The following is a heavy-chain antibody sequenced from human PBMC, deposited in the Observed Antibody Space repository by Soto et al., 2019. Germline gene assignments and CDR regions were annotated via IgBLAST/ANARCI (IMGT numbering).Heavy chain of an antibody. CDR3: AREATIAARLDS. V-gene: IGHV5-51*01. J-gene: IGHJ4*02. CDR1: GYSFTSYW. D-gene: IGHD6-6*01. CDR2: IYPGDSDT. Sequence: GESLKISCKGSGYSFTSYWIGWVRQMPEKGLEWMGSIYPGDSDTRYSPSFQGQVTISADKSKNQFSLKLSSVTAADTAVYYCAREATIAARLDSWGQGTLVTVSS.